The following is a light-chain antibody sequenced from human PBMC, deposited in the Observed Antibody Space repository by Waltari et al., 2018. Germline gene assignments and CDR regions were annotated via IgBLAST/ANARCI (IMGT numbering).Light chain of an antibody. J-gene: IGLJ3*02. Sequence: QSALTQPASVSGSPGQSITISCTGTSSDIGGYNYVSWYQENPGRAPKLMIFDVSDRPSGVSNRFSGSKSGNTASLTISGLQADDEADYYCSSYTSSGTPWVFGGGTKLTVL. V-gene: IGLV2-14*03. CDR3: SSYTSSGTPWV. CDR2: DVS. CDR1: SSDIGGYNY.